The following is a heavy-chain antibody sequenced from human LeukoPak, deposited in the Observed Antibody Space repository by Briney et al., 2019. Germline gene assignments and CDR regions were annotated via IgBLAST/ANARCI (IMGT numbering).Heavy chain of an antibody. J-gene: IGHJ4*02. CDR2: IYYSGST. CDR3: ASAQNYYDSSAPLSY. CDR1: GGSISSYY. Sequence: SETLSLSCTVSGGSISSYYWSWIRQPPGKGLERIGYIYYSGSTNYNPSLRSRVTISVDTSKNQFSLKLSSVTAADTAVYYCASAQNYYDSSAPLSYWGQGTLVTVSS. D-gene: IGHD3-22*01. V-gene: IGHV4-59*01.